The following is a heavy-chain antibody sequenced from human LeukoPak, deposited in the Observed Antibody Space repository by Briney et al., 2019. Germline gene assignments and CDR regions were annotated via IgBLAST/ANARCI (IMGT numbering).Heavy chain of an antibody. Sequence: GGSLRLSCVASGFTFSRYWMHWVRQAPGKGLVWVSRINSDGRSTNYADSVKGRFSISRDNAENTLYLQMNSLRVEDTAVYYCARDAVWGYYDSSGYYPLDYWGQGTLVTVSS. CDR1: GFTFSRYW. J-gene: IGHJ4*02. V-gene: IGHV3-74*01. D-gene: IGHD3-22*01. CDR2: INSDGRST. CDR3: ARDAVWGYYDSSGYYPLDY.